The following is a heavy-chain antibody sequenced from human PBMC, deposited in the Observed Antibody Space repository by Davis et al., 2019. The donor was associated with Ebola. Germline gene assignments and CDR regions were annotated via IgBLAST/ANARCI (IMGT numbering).Heavy chain of an antibody. CDR1: GFTFSSYW. CDR2: IKTDGSYT. J-gene: IGHJ4*02. CDR3: ARQHDPSTPAPGF. V-gene: IGHV3-74*01. D-gene: IGHD5/OR15-5a*01. Sequence: GESLKISCAASGFTFSSYWMHWVRQAPGKGLVWVSRIKTDGSYTNYADSVKGRFAIFIDNAKNTLYLQMNSLRAEDTAVYYCARQHDPSTPAPGFWGQGTLVTVSS.